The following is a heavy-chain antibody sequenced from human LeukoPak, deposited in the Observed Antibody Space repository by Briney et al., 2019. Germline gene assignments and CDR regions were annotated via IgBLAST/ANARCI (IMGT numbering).Heavy chain of an antibody. CDR1: GFTFSSYA. Sequence: GGSLRLSCAASGFTFSSYAMSWVRQAPGKGLEWVSGIGGSGGSTYYADSVKGRFTISRDNSKNTLYLQMNSLRAEDTAVYYCAKSPMYYYGSGSYFDYWGQGTLVTVSS. V-gene: IGHV3-23*01. J-gene: IGHJ4*02. CDR2: IGGSGGST. CDR3: AKSPMYYYGSGSYFDY. D-gene: IGHD3-10*01.